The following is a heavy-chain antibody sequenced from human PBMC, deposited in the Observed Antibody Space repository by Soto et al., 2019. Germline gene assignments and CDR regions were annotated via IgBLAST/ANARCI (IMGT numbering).Heavy chain of an antibody. D-gene: IGHD3-22*01. V-gene: IGHV5-51*01. CDR1: GYSFFSHW. CDR2: IYPADSET. J-gene: IGHJ4*02. Sequence: GESLKISCKGSGYSFFSHWIGWVRQMPGKGLEWVGIIYPADSETRYSPSFQGQVTISVDKSINTAYLQWSSLKASDTTMYYCARRPWLSGYYDYWGQGTLVTVSS. CDR3: ARRPWLSGYYDY.